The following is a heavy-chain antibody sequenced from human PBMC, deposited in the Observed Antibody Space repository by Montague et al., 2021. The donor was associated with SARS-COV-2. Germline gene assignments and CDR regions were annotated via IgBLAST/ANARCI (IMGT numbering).Heavy chain of an antibody. CDR3: ARSLDPSGTYYLPY. CDR2: IYYSGRT. Sequence: SETLSLTCTVSGDSISTSHWAWIRQPPGKGLEWIGYIYYSGRTSYNSSLKSRVTISVDTSKNQVSLNLSSVTAADTAVYYCARSLDPSGTYYLPYWGQGTLVTVSS. J-gene: IGHJ4*02. CDR1: GDSISTSH. D-gene: IGHD3-10*01. V-gene: IGHV4-59*01.